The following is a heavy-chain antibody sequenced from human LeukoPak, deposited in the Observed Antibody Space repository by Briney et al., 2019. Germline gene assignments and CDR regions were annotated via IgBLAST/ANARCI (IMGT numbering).Heavy chain of an antibody. CDR1: GFTFDDYG. V-gene: IGHV3-9*01. Sequence: GGSLRLSCAASGFTFDDYGMHWVRQAPGKGLEWVSGFSWNSGTVVYADSLRGRFTISRDNAKNSVYLQMNSLKAEDTALYYCAKGGYSSGWYGDHWGQGTLVTVSS. CDR2: FSWNSGTV. D-gene: IGHD6-19*01. J-gene: IGHJ4*02. CDR3: AKGGYSSGWYGDH.